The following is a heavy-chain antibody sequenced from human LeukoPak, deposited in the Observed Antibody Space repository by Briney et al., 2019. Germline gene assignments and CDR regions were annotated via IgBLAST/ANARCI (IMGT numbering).Heavy chain of an antibody. CDR2: IYTSGST. J-gene: IGHJ4*02. D-gene: IGHD6-19*01. CDR1: GGSISSGSYY. CDR3: ALAVAGPQLDY. V-gene: IGHV4-61*02. Sequence: PSQTLSLTCTVSGGSISSGSYYWSWIRQSAGKGLEWIGRIYTSGSTNYNPSLKSRVTISVDTSKNQFSLKLSSVTAADTAVYYCALAVAGPQLDYWGQGTLVTVSS.